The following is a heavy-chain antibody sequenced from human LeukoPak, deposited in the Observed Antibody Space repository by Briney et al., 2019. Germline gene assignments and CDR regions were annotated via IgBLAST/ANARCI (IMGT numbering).Heavy chain of an antibody. CDR3: ATDSPGIAAAGRVY. D-gene: IGHD6-13*01. V-gene: IGHV3-66*02. Sequence: GGSLRLSCAASGFTVSSNYMSWVHQAPGKGLEWVSVIYSGGSTYYADSVKGRFTISRDNSKNTLYLQMNSLRAEDTAVYYCATDSPGIAAAGRVYWGQGTLVTVSS. CDR2: IYSGGST. J-gene: IGHJ4*02. CDR1: GFTVSSNY.